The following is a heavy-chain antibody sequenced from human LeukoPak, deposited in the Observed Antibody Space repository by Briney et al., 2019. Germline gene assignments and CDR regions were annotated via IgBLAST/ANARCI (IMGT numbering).Heavy chain of an antibody. J-gene: IGHJ4*02. CDR2: IIPILGIA. CDR1: GGTFSSYA. Sequence: SVKVSCKASGGTFSSYAISWVRQAPGQGLEWMGRIIPILGIANYAQKFQGRVTITADKSTSTAYMELSSLRSEDTAVYYCARGLRTGYNPTPCGYWGQGTLVTVSS. CDR3: ARGLRTGYNPTPCGY. V-gene: IGHV1-69*04. D-gene: IGHD5-24*01.